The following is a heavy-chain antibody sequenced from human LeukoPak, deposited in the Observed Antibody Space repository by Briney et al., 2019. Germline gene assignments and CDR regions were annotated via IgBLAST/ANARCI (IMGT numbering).Heavy chain of an antibody. CDR1: GFTFSSYA. Sequence: GGTLRLSCAASGFTFSSYAMSWVRQAPGKGLEWVSAISGSGGSTYYADSVKGRFTISRDNSKNTLYLQMNSLRAEDTAIYYCAKDFVSSGYYPYYFDYWGQGTLVTVSS. D-gene: IGHD3-22*01. CDR2: ISGSGGST. J-gene: IGHJ4*02. CDR3: AKDFVSSGYYPYYFDY. V-gene: IGHV3-23*01.